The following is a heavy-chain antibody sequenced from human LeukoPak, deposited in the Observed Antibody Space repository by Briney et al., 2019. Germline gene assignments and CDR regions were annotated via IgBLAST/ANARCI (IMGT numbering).Heavy chain of an antibody. J-gene: IGHJ4*02. Sequence: ASVKVSCKASGYSFTDHYLHWLRQAPGQGLEWMAWIHPKTGATNYAERFQGRLSLTRDTSISTLCMELNSLTSDDTAVYYCARDHNWGPDYWGQGTLVSVSS. D-gene: IGHD7-27*01. CDR2: IHPKTGAT. V-gene: IGHV1-2*02. CDR1: GYSFTDHY. CDR3: ARDHNWGPDY.